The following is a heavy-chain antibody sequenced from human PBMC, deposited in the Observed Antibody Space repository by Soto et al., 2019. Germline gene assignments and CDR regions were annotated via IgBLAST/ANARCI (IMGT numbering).Heavy chain of an antibody. CDR1: GYTLTERS. CDR3: ATLNRRRFLEWLPDYYYYYMDV. V-gene: IGHV1-24*01. CDR2: FDPEDGET. J-gene: IGHJ6*03. D-gene: IGHD3-3*01. Sequence: ASVKVSCKVSGYTLTERSMRWVRQAPGKGLEWMGGFDPEDGETIYAQKFQGRVTMTEDTSTDTAYMELSSLRSEDTAVYYCATLNRRRFLEWLPDYYYYYMDVWGKGTTVTVSS.